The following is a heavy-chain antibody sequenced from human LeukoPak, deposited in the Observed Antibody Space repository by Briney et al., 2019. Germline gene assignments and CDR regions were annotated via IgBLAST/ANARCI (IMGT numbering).Heavy chain of an antibody. Sequence: GASVKVSCRASGYTFIDYYMHWVRQAPGQGLEWMGWINPNSGGTNYAQKLQGRVTMTTDTSTSTAYMELRSLRSDDTAVYYCATALRFLETAWYYFDYWGQGTLVTVSS. V-gene: IGHV1-2*02. J-gene: IGHJ4*02. CDR3: ATALRFLETAWYYFDY. CDR1: GYTFIDYY. CDR2: INPNSGGT. D-gene: IGHD3-3*01.